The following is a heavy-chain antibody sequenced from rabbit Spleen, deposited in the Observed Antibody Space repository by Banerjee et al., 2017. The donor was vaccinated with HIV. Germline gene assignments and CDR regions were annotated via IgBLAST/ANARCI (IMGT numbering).Heavy chain of an antibody. CDR3: ARVAGHDGADYTYHFNL. CDR2: IDPVFGTT. V-gene: IGHV1S7*01. D-gene: IGHD6-1*01. J-gene: IGHJ4*01. CDR1: GFAFSSYY. Sequence: QLKESGGGLVQPGGSLKLSCKASGFAFSSYYMSWVRQAPGKGLEWIGYIDPVFGTTYYASWVNGRFSISRENTRNTVSLQLNSLTAADTATYFCARVAGHDGADYTYHFNLWGPGTLVTVS.